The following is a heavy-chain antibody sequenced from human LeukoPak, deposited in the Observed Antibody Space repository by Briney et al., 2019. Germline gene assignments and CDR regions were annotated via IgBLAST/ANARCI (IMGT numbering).Heavy chain of an antibody. V-gene: IGHV4-59*01. J-gene: IGHJ6*04. D-gene: IGHD1-14*01. CDR2: PYQATT. Sequence: SATLSLTCTVPGDSMCPYFWTRVPPSPGQGREWGGYPYQATTTYNPSLKGRVTISTDRSQNQLSLKVTSVTAAETAVYYCARNFPGRTEDVWGKGTTVTVSS. CDR1: GDSMCPYF. CDR3: ARNFPGRTEDV.